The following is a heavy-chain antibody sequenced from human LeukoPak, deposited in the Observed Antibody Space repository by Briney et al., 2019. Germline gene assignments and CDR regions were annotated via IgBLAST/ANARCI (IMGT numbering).Heavy chain of an antibody. J-gene: IGHJ4*02. CDR2: IYYSGST. CDR1: GGSIRSYY. CDR3: AREDSSGYLGY. Sequence: SETLSLTCTVSGGSIRSYYWNWIRQPPGKGLEWIGYIYYSGSTNYNPSLKSRVTISVDTSKNQFSLKLTSLTAADTAVYYCAREDSSGYLGYWGQGTLVTVSS. V-gene: IGHV4-59*01. D-gene: IGHD3-22*01.